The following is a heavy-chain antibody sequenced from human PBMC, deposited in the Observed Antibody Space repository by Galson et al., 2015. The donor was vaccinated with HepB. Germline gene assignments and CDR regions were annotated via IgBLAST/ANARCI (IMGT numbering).Heavy chain of an antibody. CDR2: ISGSGGST. CDR1: GFTFSSYA. V-gene: IGHV3-23*01. Sequence: SLRLSCAASGFTFSSYAMNWVRQAPGKGLEWVSAISGSGGSTYYADSVKGRFTISRDNSKNKLYLQMNSLRAEYTAVYYCAKHGVLPAAIAFHYCGQGTLVTVSS. D-gene: IGHD2-2*01. CDR3: AKHGVLPAAIAFHY. J-gene: IGHJ4*02.